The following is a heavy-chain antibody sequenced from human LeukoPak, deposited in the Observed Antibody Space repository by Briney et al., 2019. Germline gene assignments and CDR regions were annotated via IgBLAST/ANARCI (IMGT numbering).Heavy chain of an antibody. Sequence: ASVKVSCKASGYTFTSYGISWVRQAPGQGLEWMGWISAYNGNTNYAQKLQGGVTMTTDTSTSTAYMELRSLRSDDTAVYYCARLHGSSWFLTHDYWGQGTLVTVSS. V-gene: IGHV1-18*01. CDR3: ARLHGSSWFLTHDY. D-gene: IGHD6-13*01. CDR2: ISAYNGNT. CDR1: GYTFTSYG. J-gene: IGHJ4*02.